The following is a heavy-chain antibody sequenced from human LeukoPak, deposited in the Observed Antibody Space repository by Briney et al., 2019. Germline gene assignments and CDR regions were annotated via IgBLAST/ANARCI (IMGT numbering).Heavy chain of an antibody. CDR1: GGSISRYY. CDR3: ARSYVIAAAGTYGY. D-gene: IGHD6-13*01. J-gene: IGHJ4*02. V-gene: IGHV4-59*12. CDR2: ISYSGST. Sequence: PSETLSLTCTVSGGSISRYYWSWIRQPPGKGLEWIGYISYSGSTNYNPSLKSRVTISVDTSKNQFSLKLSSVTAADTAVYYCARSYVIAAAGTYGYWGQGTLVTVSS.